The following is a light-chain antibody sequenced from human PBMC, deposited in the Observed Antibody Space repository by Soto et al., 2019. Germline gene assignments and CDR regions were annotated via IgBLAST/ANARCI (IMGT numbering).Light chain of an antibody. CDR3: QQYHDWRT. Sequence: EIVMTQSPATLSVSPGERATLSCRADQSVSSRLAWYQQKAGQSPRLLIYGASTRATGIPARFSGGGSGTEFTLTISSLRSEDFAVYYCQQYHDWRTFGQGTKVEIK. CDR1: QSVSSR. V-gene: IGKV3-15*01. CDR2: GAS. J-gene: IGKJ1*01.